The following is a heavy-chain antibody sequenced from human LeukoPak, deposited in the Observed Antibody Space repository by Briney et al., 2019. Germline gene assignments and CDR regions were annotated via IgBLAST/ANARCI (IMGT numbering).Heavy chain of an antibody. Sequence: GGSLRLSCATSGVASSEAWMSWVRQAPGKGLEWVGNIDSRFGTGAVTYAAHVRGRFTISRDDAKNTLYGQMNSLKTEDTAVYYCTTNWSGLGGVQGTLVSVSS. CDR2: IDSRFGTGAV. D-gene: IGHD3/OR15-3a*01. CDR3: TTNWSGLG. J-gene: IGHJ4*02. CDR1: GVASSEAW. V-gene: IGHV3-15*04.